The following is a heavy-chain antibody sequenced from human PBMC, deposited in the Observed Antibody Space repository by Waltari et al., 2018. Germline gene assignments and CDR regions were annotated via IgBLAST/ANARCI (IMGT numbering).Heavy chain of an antibody. CDR3: ARVRYCSSTSCYLYYFDY. CDR2: IYYSGST. D-gene: IGHD2-2*01. CDR1: GGSIRSYY. Sequence: QVQLQESGPGLVKPSETLSLTCTVSGGSIRSYYWSWIRQPPGKGLEWIGYIYYSGSTNYNPSLKSRVTISVDTSKNHFSLKLSSVTAADTAVYYCARVRYCSSTSCYLYYFDYWGQGTLVTVSS. V-gene: IGHV4-59*01. J-gene: IGHJ4*02.